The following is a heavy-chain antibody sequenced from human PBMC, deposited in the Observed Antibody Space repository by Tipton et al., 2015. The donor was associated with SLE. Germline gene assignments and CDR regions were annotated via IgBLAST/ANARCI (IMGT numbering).Heavy chain of an antibody. J-gene: IGHJ3*02. D-gene: IGHD6-19*01. Sequence: SLRLSCAASGFTFSSYWMSWVRQAPGKGLEWVANIKQDGSEKYYVDSVKGRFTISRDNAKNSLYLQMNSLRAEDTAVYYCARELGGSGWYEDAFDIWGQGTMVTVSS. CDR3: ARELGGSGWYEDAFDI. CDR2: IKQDGSEK. CDR1: GFTFSSYW. V-gene: IGHV3-7*03.